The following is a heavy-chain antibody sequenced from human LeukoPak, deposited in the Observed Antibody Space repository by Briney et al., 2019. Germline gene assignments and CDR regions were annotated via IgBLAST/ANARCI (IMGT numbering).Heavy chain of an antibody. Sequence: PSETLSLTCAVYGGSFSGYYWSWIRQPPGKGLEWIGEINHSGSTNYNPSLKSRVTISVDTSKNQFSLKLSSVTAADTAVYYCARGHIVAAPGLAQHWGQGTLVTVSS. CDR1: GGSFSGYY. CDR3: ARGHIVAAPGLAQH. V-gene: IGHV4-34*01. D-gene: IGHD6-13*01. J-gene: IGHJ1*01. CDR2: INHSGST.